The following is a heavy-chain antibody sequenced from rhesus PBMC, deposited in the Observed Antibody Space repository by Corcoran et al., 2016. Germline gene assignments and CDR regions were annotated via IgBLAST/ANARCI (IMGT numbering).Heavy chain of an antibody. D-gene: IGHD6-25*01. CDR1: GGSISSSKW. CDR2: ISGSRGSN. J-gene: IGHJ4*01. V-gene: IGHV4-65*01. CDR3: AREGGSWTVDY. Sequence: QVQLQESGPGLVKPSETLSLTCAVSGGSISSSKWWSWIRPPPGKGLEGIGYISGSRGSNYYNHSLKSRVTSSTDTSKNQFSLKLSYVTAADTAVYYCAREGGSWTVDYWGQGVLVTVSS.